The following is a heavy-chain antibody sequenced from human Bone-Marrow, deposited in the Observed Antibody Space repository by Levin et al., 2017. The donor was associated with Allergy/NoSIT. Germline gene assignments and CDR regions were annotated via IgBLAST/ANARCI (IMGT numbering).Heavy chain of an antibody. CDR2: LNTDGSNT. V-gene: IGHV3-74*01. J-gene: IGHJ4*02. D-gene: IGHD3-16*02. CDR1: GFTFSSYW. CDR3: VRDIAGKD. Sequence: GGSLRLSCAASGFTFSSYWMHWVRQTPGKGPLWVSRLNTDGSNTYYADSVKGRFTISRDNTRNTLYLQMNSLRVEDTAVYFGVRDIAGKDWGQGTLVTVSS.